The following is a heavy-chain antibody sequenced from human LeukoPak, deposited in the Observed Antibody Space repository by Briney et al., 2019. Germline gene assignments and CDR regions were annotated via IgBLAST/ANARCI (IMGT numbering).Heavy chain of an antibody. D-gene: IGHD6-19*01. V-gene: IGHV4-59*01. CDR2: MYNRGST. CDR3: ARAEKAVTGTLDS. Sequence: QPSETLSLTCTVSGDSISNYYWSWIRQSPGKELEWIGYMYNRGSTIYNPSLKSRVTISTDTSKNQLSLRLTSVTAADTAVYYCARAEKAVTGTLDSWGQGTLITVSS. CDR1: GDSISNYY. J-gene: IGHJ4*02.